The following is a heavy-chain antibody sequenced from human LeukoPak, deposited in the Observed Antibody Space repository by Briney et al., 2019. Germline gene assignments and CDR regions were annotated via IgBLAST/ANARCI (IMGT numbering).Heavy chain of an antibody. CDR2: ISRTGNSI. J-gene: IGHJ4*02. Sequence: PGGSLRLSCAASGFTLSSYEMNWVRLAPGKGLEWISYISRTGNSIYYADSVKGRFTISRDSAKNSLYLQMNSLRAEDTAVYYCARAEYSYGLGYFDYWGQGTLVTVSS. V-gene: IGHV3-48*03. D-gene: IGHD5-18*01. CDR3: ARAEYSYGLGYFDY. CDR1: GFTLSSYE.